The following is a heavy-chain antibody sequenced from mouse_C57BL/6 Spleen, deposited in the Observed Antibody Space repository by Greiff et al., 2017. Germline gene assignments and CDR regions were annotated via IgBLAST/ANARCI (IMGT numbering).Heavy chain of an antibody. D-gene: IGHD4-1*01. Sequence: QVQLQQPGAELVKPGASVKLSCKASGYTFTSYWMQWVKQRPGQGLEWIGEIDPSDSYTNYNHKFKGKATLTVDTSSSTAYMQLSSLTSEDSSVYYCATMGLGQGFYWYFDVWGTGTTVTVSS. CDR3: ATMGLGQGFYWYFDV. CDR2: IDPSDSYT. J-gene: IGHJ1*03. V-gene: IGHV1-50*01. CDR1: GYTFTSYW.